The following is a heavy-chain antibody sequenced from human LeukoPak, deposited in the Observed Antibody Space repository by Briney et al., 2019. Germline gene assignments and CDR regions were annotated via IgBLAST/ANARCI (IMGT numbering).Heavy chain of an antibody. V-gene: IGHV4-39*07. Sequence: PSETLSLTCTVSGGSISSGSYCWSRIRQAPGKGLEWIGSIYYSENTYYYSALKSRVTISLDTSKNLFSLNLFSVTAADPAMYYCTSANGYGLIDYWGQGTLVTVSS. CDR1: GGSISSGSYC. CDR3: TSANGYGLIDY. CDR2: IYYSENT. J-gene: IGHJ4*02. D-gene: IGHD3-10*01.